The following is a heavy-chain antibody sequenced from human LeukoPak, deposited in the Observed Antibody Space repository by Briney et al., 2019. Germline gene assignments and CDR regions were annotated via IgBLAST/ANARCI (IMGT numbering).Heavy chain of an antibody. CDR1: GFTFSSYA. D-gene: IGHD5-24*01. Sequence: GGSLRLSCAASGFTFSSYAMNWVRQAPGKGLEWVSIISGSSGSTNYADSVKGRFTISRDNSKNTLYLQMNSLRAEDTALYYCARAKRWLQPYDYWGQGTLVTVSS. CDR3: ARAKRWLQPYDY. V-gene: IGHV3-23*01. J-gene: IGHJ4*02. CDR2: ISGSSGST.